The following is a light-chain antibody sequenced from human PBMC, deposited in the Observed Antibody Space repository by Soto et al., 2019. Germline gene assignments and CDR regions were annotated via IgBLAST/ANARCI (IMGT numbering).Light chain of an antibody. Sequence: QSALTQPASVSGSPGQSITISCTGTGSDVGGYNYDSWYQQSPGRAPKLLIHDVSNRPSRVSNRFSGSKSGSTAYLTISGLRAGDEADYYCGSHTSSNSFVFGTGTKLTVL. CDR1: GSDVGGYNY. V-gene: IGLV2-14*03. CDR3: GSHTSSNSFV. CDR2: DVS. J-gene: IGLJ1*01.